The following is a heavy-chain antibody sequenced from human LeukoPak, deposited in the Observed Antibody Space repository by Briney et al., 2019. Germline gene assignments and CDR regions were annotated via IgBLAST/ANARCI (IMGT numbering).Heavy chain of an antibody. D-gene: IGHD2-21*02. V-gene: IGHV1-58*02. CDR3: AAAYLGMVVTGDHVFYI. CDR1: GFTFTSSA. CDR2: IVVGSGNT. Sequence: SVKVSFMASGFTFTSSAMQWVRQARGQRLEWIGWIVVGSGNTNYAQKFQERVTITRDMSTSTAYMELSSLRSEDTAVYYCAAAYLGMVVTGDHVFYISGHGTMVTVSS. J-gene: IGHJ3*02.